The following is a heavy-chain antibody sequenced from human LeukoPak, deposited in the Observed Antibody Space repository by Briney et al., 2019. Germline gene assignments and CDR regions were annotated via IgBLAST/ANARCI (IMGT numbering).Heavy chain of an antibody. CDR2: ISSCSEII. Sequence: GGSLRLSCVASGFTFSTYNMNWVRQAPGKGLEWVSFISSCSEIIYYADSVKGRFTVSRENDTKSLYLQMNSLRDVDTAVYYCARNPAGIGDYLGQGTLVTVSS. CDR1: GFTFSTYN. V-gene: IGHV3-48*02. D-gene: IGHD1-1*01. J-gene: IGHJ4*02. CDR3: ARNPAGIGDY.